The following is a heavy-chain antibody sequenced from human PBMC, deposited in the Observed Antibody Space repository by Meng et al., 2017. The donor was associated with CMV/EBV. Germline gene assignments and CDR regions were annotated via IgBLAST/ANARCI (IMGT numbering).Heavy chain of an antibody. Sequence: GSLRLSCTVSGGSISSSSYYWGWIRQPPGKGLEWIGSIYYSGSTYYNPSLKSRVTISVDTSKNQFSLKLSSVTAADTAVYYCARYPPKELELQGFDPWSQGTLVTVSS. CDR2: IYYSGST. CDR1: GGSISSSSYY. CDR3: ARYPPKELELQGFDP. V-gene: IGHV4-39*07. D-gene: IGHD1-7*01. J-gene: IGHJ5*02.